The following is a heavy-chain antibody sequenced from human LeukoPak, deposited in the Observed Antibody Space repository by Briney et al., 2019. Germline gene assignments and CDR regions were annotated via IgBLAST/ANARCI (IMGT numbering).Heavy chain of an antibody. CDR2: IYYSGST. CDR3: ARQNVLLWFGEG. Sequence: XSSSYYWGWIRQPPGKGLEWIGSIYYSGSTYYNPSLKSRVTISVDTSKNQFSLKLSSVTAADTAVYYCARQNVLLWFGEGWGQGTLVTVSS. CDR1: XSSSYY. V-gene: IGHV4-39*01. D-gene: IGHD3-10*01. J-gene: IGHJ4*02.